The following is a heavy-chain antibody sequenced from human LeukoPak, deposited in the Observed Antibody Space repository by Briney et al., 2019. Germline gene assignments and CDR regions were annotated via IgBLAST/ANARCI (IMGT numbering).Heavy chain of an antibody. V-gene: IGHV3-21*01. CDR3: ARDRGGMVDY. Sequence: GGSLRLSCAASGFTFSSYSMNWVRQAPGKGLEWVSSISSSSSYIYYADSVKGRFTISRDNAKNSLYLQMNSLRAEDMAVYYCARDRGGMVDYWGQGTLVTVSS. CDR1: GFTFSSYS. D-gene: IGHD3-10*01. CDR2: ISSSSSYI. J-gene: IGHJ4*02.